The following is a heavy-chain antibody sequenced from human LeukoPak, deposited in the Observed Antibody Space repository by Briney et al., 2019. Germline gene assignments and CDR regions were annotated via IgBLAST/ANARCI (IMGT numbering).Heavy chain of an antibody. J-gene: IGHJ4*02. CDR3: ARGGDMQLGFDY. V-gene: IGHV1-8*01. D-gene: IGHD6-6*01. CDR2: MNPNSGNT. CDR1: GYTFTSYD. Sequence: ASVKVSCKASGYTFTSYDINWVRQATGQGLERMGWMNPNSGNTGYARKFQGRVTMTRNTSISTAYMELSSLRSEDTAVYYCARGGDMQLGFDYWGQGTLVTVSS.